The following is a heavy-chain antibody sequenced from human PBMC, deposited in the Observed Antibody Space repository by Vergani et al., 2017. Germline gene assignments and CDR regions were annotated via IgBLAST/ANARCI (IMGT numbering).Heavy chain of an antibody. CDR2: IYYSGST. J-gene: IGHJ4*02. D-gene: IGHD3-10*01. Sequence: QVQLHESGPGLLKPSETLSLPCTVSGGSISSYYWSWIRQPPGKGREWIGYIYYSGSTNYNPSLKSRVTISVDTSKNQFSLKLSSGTAADTAVYYCARMVRGVIAFDYWGQGTLVTVSS. CDR1: GGSISSYY. CDR3: ARMVRGVIAFDY. V-gene: IGHV4-59*08.